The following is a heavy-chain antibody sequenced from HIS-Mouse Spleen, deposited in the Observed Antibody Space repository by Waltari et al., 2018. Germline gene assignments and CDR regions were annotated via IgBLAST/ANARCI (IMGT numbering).Heavy chain of an antibody. CDR3: AREIPYSSSWYDWYFDL. CDR2: IYYSGTT. CDR1: GGSISSSSYY. V-gene: IGHV4-39*07. J-gene: IGHJ2*01. D-gene: IGHD6-13*01. Sequence: QLQLQESGPGLVKPSETLSLTCTVSGGSISSSSYYWGWIRQPPGKGLEWIGSIYYSGTTYDNPSRKSLVTISVDTSKNQFSLKLSSVTAADTAVYYCAREIPYSSSWYDWYFDLWGRGTLVTVSS.